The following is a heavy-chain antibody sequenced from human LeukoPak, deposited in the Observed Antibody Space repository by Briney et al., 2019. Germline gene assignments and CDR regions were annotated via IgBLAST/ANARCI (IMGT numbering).Heavy chain of an antibody. Sequence: PGGSLRLSCAASGFTFSNAWMSWVRQAPGKGLEWVAGVSYDGDIQYYTDSVRGRFTISRDNSENTLFLQMNSLRPEDTAVFFCARVQCSGATCPGGPFDIWGQGTMVSVSS. CDR1: GFTFSNAW. V-gene: IGHV3-30*10. D-gene: IGHD2-15*01. CDR2: VSYDGDIQ. J-gene: IGHJ3*02. CDR3: ARVQCSGATCPGGPFDI.